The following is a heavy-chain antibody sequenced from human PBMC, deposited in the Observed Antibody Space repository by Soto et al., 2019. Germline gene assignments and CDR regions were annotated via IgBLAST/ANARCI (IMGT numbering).Heavy chain of an antibody. V-gene: IGHV4-34*01. D-gene: IGHD3-10*01. CDR1: GGSFSGYY. Sequence: SETLSLTCAVYGGSFSGYYWSWIRQPPGKGLEWIGEINHSGSTNYNPSLKSRVTISVDTSKNQFSLKLSSVTAADTAVYYCARARFYYGSGRWFDPWGQGTLVTVSS. CDR3: ARARFYYGSGRWFDP. CDR2: INHSGST. J-gene: IGHJ5*02.